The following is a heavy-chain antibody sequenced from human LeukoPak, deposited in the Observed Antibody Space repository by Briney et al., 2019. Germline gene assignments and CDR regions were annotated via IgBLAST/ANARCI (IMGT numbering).Heavy chain of an antibody. D-gene: IGHD2-2*01. CDR1: GYTFTSYG. CDR2: ISAYNGNT. J-gene: IGHJ4*02. CDR3: ARDNARDCSSTSCLFYFDY. Sequence: ASVKVSCKASGYTFTSYGISWVRQAPGQGLEWMGWISAYNGNTNYAQKLQGRVTMTTDTSTSTAYMELRSLRSEDTAVYYCARDNARDCSSTSCLFYFDYWGQGTLVTVSS. V-gene: IGHV1-18*01.